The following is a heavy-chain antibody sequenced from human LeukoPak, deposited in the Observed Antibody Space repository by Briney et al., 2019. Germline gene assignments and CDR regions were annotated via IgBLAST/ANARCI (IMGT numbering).Heavy chain of an antibody. CDR3: AREAIKVDYGDYVRSFDI. CDR1: GGSISSSSYY. Sequence: PSETLSLTCTVSGGSISSSSYYWGWIRQPPGTGLEWIGSIYYSGSTNYNPSLKSRVTISVDTSKNQFSLKLSSVTAADTAVYYCAREAIKVDYGDYVRSFDIWGQGTMVTVSS. J-gene: IGHJ3*02. V-gene: IGHV4-39*07. D-gene: IGHD4-17*01. CDR2: IYYSGST.